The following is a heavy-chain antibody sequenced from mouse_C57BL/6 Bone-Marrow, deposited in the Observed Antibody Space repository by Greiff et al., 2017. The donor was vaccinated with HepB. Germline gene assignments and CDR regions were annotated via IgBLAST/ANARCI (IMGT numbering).Heavy chain of an antibody. J-gene: IGHJ3*01. CDR2: IYPRSGNT. CDR3: ARWRFAY. Sequence: QVQLQQSGAELARPGASVKLSCKASGYTFTSYGISWVKQRTGQGLEWIGEIYPRSGNTYYNEKFKGKATLTADKSSRTAYMELRSLTSEDSAVYFCARWRFAYWGQGTLVTVSA. CDR1: GYTFTSYG. V-gene: IGHV1-81*01.